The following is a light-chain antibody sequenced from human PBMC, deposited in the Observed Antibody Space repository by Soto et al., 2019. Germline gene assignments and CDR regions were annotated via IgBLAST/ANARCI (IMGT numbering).Light chain of an antibody. Sequence: DIQMTQSPSSLSASVGDRVTITCRASQSISSYLNWYQQKPGKAPKLLIYAASSLQSGVPSRFSGSGSRTDFTLTISSLPPEDFATYYCRQSYSTPFSFGPGTKVDIK. CDR1: QSISSY. V-gene: IGKV1-39*01. CDR3: RQSYSTPFS. CDR2: AAS. J-gene: IGKJ3*01.